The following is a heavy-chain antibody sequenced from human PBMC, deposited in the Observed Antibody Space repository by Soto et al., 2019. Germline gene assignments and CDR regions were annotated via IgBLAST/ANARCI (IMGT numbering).Heavy chain of an antibody. V-gene: IGHV1-69*19. Sequence: QVQLVQSGAEMKKPGSSVKVSCQSSGGTFNTYAMNWVRQAPGQGPEWMGDISPMFGAANYAPKFQGRVTITADESTGTSYMQLSSLTSEGTALYFCAREVQVHTPAFAYWGQGTLVTVSS. CDR1: GGTFNTYA. J-gene: IGHJ4*02. D-gene: IGHD3-10*01. CDR3: AREVQVHTPAFAY. CDR2: ISPMFGAA.